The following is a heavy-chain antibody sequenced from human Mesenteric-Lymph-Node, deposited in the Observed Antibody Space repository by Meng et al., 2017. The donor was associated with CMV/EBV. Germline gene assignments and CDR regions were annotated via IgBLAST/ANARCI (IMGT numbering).Heavy chain of an antibody. D-gene: IGHD3-10*01. CDR1: GGSISSSSYY. CDR3: ARPHYYGSGSSPWFDP. CDR2: IYYSGNT. Sequence: QLHLQESGPGLVKPSETLSLTCSVSGGSISSSSYYWGWIRQPPGKGLEWIGSIYYSGNTYYNPSLKSRVTISVDTSKNQFSLKLSSVTAADTAVYYCARPHYYGSGSSPWFDPWGQGTLVTVSS. J-gene: IGHJ5*02. V-gene: IGHV4-39*01.